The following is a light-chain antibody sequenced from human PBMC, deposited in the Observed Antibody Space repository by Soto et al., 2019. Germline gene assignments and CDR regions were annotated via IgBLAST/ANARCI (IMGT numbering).Light chain of an antibody. CDR1: KLGDKY. V-gene: IGLV3-1*01. CDR2: QDI. Sequence: SYELTQPPSVSVSPGQTASITCSGDKLGDKYASWYQQKPGQAPVLVIYQDIKRPSGIPERFSGSNSGNTATLTISGTQAMDEADYYCQAWDRGSAHVFGTGTQLTVL. CDR3: QAWDRGSAHV. J-gene: IGLJ1*01.